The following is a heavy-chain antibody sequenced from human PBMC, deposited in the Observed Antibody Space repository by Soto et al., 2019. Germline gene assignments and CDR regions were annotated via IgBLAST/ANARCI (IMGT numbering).Heavy chain of an antibody. CDR1: GFTLSSHT. D-gene: IGHD6-19*01. J-gene: IGHJ6*02. CDR2: ISSDSSYK. CDR3: AKNKYSSGWYYYYGMDV. Sequence: GGSLRLSCAASGFTLSSHTMNWVRQAPGKGLEWVSSISSDSSYKYYTDSVKGRFTVSRDNAKNSLYLQMDSLRAEDTAVYYCAKNKYSSGWYYYYGMDVWGQGTTVTVSS. V-gene: IGHV3-21*01.